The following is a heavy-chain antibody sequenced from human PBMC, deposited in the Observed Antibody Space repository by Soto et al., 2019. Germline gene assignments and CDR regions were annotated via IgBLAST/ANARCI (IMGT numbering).Heavy chain of an antibody. CDR2: FSGRDATT. V-gene: IGHV3-23*01. D-gene: IGHD1-26*01. J-gene: IGHJ5*02. Sequence: GGSLRLSCTASGFTFRSYTMSWVRQAPGKGLEWVSSFSGRDATTYYADSVKGRFTISRDNSKNTLYLQMNSLRAEDTALYFCVSTIVGATKGGWLDPWGQGALVTVYS. CDR3: VSTIVGATKGGWLDP. CDR1: GFTFRSYT.